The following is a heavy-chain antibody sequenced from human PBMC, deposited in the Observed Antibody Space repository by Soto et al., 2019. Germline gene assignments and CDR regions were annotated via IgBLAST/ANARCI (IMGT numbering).Heavy chain of an antibody. J-gene: IGHJ4*02. CDR1: GFTFSSYG. V-gene: IGHV3-33*01. CDR2: IWYDGSNK. Sequence: ESGGGVIQPGRSLRLSCAASGFTFSSYGMHWVRQAPGKGLEWVAVIWYDGSNKYYADSVKGRFTISRDNSKNTLYLQMNSLRAEDTAVYYCARDLSPYYYDSSGYTSDYWGQGTLVTVS. D-gene: IGHD3-22*01. CDR3: ARDLSPYYYDSSGYTSDY.